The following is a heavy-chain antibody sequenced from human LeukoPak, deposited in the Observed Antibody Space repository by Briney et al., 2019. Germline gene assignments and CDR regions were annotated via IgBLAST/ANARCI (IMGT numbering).Heavy chain of an antibody. CDR2: IYTSGST. Sequence: TASETLSLTCTVSGGSISSGSYYWSWIRQPAGKGLEWIGRIYTSGSTNYNPSLKSRVTISVDTSKNQFSLKLSSVTAADTAVYYCARNKYQLPIDYWGQGTLVTVSS. V-gene: IGHV4-61*02. CDR3: ARNKYQLPIDY. J-gene: IGHJ4*02. CDR1: GGSISSGSYY. D-gene: IGHD2-2*01.